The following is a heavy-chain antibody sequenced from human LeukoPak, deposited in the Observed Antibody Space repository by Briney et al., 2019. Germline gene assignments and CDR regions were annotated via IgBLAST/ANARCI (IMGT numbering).Heavy chain of an antibody. CDR3: ARVVVLRYFDWLEYYYYYMDV. Sequence: SETLSLTCTVSGGSISSSSYYWGWIRQPPGKGLEWIGSIYYSGSTYYNPSLKSRVTISVDTSKNQFSLKLSSVTAADTAVYYCARVVVLRYFDWLEYYYYYMDVWGKGTTVTVSS. CDR1: GGSISSSSYY. CDR2: IYYSGST. V-gene: IGHV4-39*07. J-gene: IGHJ6*03. D-gene: IGHD3-9*01.